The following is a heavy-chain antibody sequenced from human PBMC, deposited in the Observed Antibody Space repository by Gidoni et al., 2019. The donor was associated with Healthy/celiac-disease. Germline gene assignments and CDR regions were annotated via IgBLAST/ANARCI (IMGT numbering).Heavy chain of an antibody. CDR1: GFTFSSYW. V-gene: IGHV3-7*01. J-gene: IGHJ4*02. CDR2: IKQDGSEK. CDR3: ARGLWFGEKYFDY. D-gene: IGHD3-10*01. Sequence: EVQLVESGGGLVQPGGSLRLSCAASGFTFSSYWMSWVRQAPGKGLEWVANIKQDGSEKYYVDSVKGRFTISRDNAKNSLYLQMNSLRAEDTAVYYCARGLWFGEKYFDYWGQGTLVTVSS.